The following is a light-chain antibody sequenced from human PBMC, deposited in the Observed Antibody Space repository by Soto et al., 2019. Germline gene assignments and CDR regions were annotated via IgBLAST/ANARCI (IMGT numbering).Light chain of an antibody. CDR3: QQYDIWPPYT. CDR1: QSVTSNA. V-gene: IGKV3-20*01. J-gene: IGKJ2*01. CDR2: GVS. Sequence: EIVLTQSSATLSLSPGERATLSCRASQSVTSNALAWYQQKPGQAPRLLIYGVSSRATGIPDRFSGSGSGTDFTVTISSLQSEDFAIYYCQQYDIWPPYTFGQGTKVDIK.